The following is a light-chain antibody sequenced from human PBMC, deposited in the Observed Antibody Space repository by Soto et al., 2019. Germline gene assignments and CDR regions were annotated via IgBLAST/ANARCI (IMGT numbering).Light chain of an antibody. CDR2: EVS. Sequence: QSALTQPASVSGSPGQSITISCTGTSSDVGGYNYVSWYQQHPGKPPKVMIYEVSNRPSGVSNRFSGSKSGNTASLTISGLQSEDEAEYYCNSYTSSSTRVFGGGTKRTVL. J-gene: IGLJ3*02. V-gene: IGLV2-14*01. CDR1: SSDVGGYNY. CDR3: NSYTSSSTRV.